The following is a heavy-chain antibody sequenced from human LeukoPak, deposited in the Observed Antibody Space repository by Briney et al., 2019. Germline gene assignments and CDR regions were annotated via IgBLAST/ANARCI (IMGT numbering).Heavy chain of an antibody. V-gene: IGHV4-34*01. CDR3: ATSYIGGFGKPDY. D-gene: IGHD2-15*01. J-gene: IGHJ4*02. CDR1: GGSFSGYY. Sequence: SETLSLTCAVYGGSFSGYYWSWIRQPPGKGLEWIGEINHSGSTNYNPSLKSRVTVSVDTSKNQFSLKLSSVTAADTAVYYCATSYIGGFGKPDYWGQGTLVTVSS. CDR2: INHSGST.